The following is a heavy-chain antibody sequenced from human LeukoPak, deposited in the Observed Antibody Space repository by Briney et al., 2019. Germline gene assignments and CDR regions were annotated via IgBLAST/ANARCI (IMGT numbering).Heavy chain of an antibody. CDR1: GFTFSTYW. CDR2: IKQDGSEK. CDR3: ARVSRWALNHIPHY. D-gene: IGHD1-14*01. J-gene: IGHJ4*02. V-gene: IGHV3-7*03. Sequence: GGSLRLSCAAPGFTFSTYWMSWVRQAPGKGLEWVANIKQDGSEKYYVDSVKGRFTISRDNAKNSLYLQMNSLRAGDTAVYYCARVSRWALNHIPHYWGQGTLVTVAS.